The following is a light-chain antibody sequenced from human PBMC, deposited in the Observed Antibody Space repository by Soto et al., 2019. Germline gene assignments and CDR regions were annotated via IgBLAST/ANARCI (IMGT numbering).Light chain of an antibody. V-gene: IGLV1-47*01. Sequence: QSVLTQPTSASGTPGQRVTISCSGSSSNIGTNYVYWYQQLPGTAPKLLIYRNNQRPSGVPDRFSGSKSGTSASLAISGLRSEDEADYYCAAWDDSLCWVFGGGTKLTVL. CDR2: RNN. J-gene: IGLJ2*01. CDR3: AAWDDSLCWV. CDR1: SSNIGTNY.